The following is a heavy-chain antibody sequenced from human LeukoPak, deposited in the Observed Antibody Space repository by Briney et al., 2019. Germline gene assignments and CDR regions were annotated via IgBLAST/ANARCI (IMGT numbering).Heavy chain of an antibody. CDR2: INPNSGGT. D-gene: IGHD5-12*01. V-gene: IGHV1-2*02. J-gene: IGHJ3*02. CDR3: ARVQGVTTNAFDI. CDR1: GYTFTGYY. Sequence: ASVKVSCKASGYTFTGYYIYWVRQAPGQGLEWMGWINPNSGGTNYAQKFQGRVTMTRDTSISTAYMELSRLRSDDTAVYYCARVQGVTTNAFDIWGQGTMVTVSS.